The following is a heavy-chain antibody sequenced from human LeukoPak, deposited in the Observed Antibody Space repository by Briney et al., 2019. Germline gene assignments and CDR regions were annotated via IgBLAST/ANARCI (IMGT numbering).Heavy chain of an antibody. D-gene: IGHD6-13*01. V-gene: IGHV1-2*02. J-gene: IGHJ4*02. CDR1: GYTFTGYY. CDR2: INPNSGGT. Sequence: ASVKVSCKASGYTFTGYYMHWVRQAPGQGIEWMGWINPNSGGTNYAQKFQGRVTMTRDTSISTAYMELSRLRSDDTAVYYCARAISSSGGGNDFDYWGQGTLVTVSS. CDR3: ARAISSSGGGNDFDY.